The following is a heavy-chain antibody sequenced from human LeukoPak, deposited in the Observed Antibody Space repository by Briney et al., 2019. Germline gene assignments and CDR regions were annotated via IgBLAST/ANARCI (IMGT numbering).Heavy chain of an antibody. CDR3: ARVSTVTIYGYYYYYMDV. CDR2: IKQDGSEK. J-gene: IGHJ6*03. D-gene: IGHD4-17*01. V-gene: IGHV3-7*01. Sequence: GGSLRLSCAASGFTFSSYWMIWVRQAPGKGLEWVANIKQDGSEKYYVDSVKGRFTISRDNARNSLYLQMNSLRAEDTALYYCARVSTVTIYGYYYYYMDVWGKGTTVTVSS. CDR1: GFTFSSYW.